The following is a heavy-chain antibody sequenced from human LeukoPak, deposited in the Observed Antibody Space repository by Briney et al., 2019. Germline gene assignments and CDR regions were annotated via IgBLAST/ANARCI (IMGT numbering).Heavy chain of an antibody. J-gene: IGHJ4*02. V-gene: IGHV3-30*02. CDR2: VENDGTTK. Sequence: GGSLRLSCPASGFTFRSLGMHWVRKAPGKGLEWVAFVENDGTTKYYADSVKGRFSISRDNSKNTLFLQMNNLRTDDTSMYYCVTDLHGINWYVYWGQGTLVTVSS. CDR3: VTDLHGINWYVY. CDR1: GFTFRSLG. D-gene: IGHD3-16*01.